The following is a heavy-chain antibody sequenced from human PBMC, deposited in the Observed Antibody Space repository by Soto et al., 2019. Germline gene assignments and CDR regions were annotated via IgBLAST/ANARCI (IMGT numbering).Heavy chain of an antibody. CDR1: GYTFTGYY. V-gene: IGHV1-58*02. Sequence: SVKVSCKAFGYTFTGYYIHWVRQARGQRLEWIGWIVVGSGNTNYAQKFQERVTITRDMSTSTAYMELSSLRSEDTAVYYCAAKTGYFYDSSGYRADFDYWGQGTLVTVSS. D-gene: IGHD3-22*01. CDR3: AAKTGYFYDSSGYRADFDY. J-gene: IGHJ4*02. CDR2: IVVGSGNT.